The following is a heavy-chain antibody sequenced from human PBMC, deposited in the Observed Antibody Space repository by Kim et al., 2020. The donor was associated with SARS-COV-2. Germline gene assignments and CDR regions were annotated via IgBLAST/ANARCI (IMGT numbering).Heavy chain of an antibody. CDR1: GYSFTSYW. Sequence: GESLKISCKGSGYSFTSYWIGWVRQMPGKGLEWMGIIYPGDSDTRYSPSFQGQVTISADKSISTAYLQWSSLKASDTAMYYCASLGGNSGAGYYYGMDVWGQGTTVTVSS. CDR3: ASLGGNSGAGYYYGMDV. V-gene: IGHV5-51*01. D-gene: IGHD2-21*02. CDR2: IYPGDSDT. J-gene: IGHJ6*02.